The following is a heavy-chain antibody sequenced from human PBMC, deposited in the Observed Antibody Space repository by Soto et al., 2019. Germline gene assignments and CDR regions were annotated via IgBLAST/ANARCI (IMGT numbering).Heavy chain of an antibody. CDR1: GYTFTNYG. CDR2: ISAYNGNT. V-gene: IGHV1-18*01. CDR3: SRDYYDFWSGCSVPPPIDY. J-gene: IGHJ4*02. Sequence: QVQLVQSGADVKKPGASVKVSCKASGYTFTNYGISWVRQAPGQGLEWMGWISAYNGNTNYAQKLQGRLTMTTDTSTSTAYMELRSLRSDDTAVYYCSRDYYDFWSGCSVPPPIDYWGQGTLVTVSS. D-gene: IGHD3-3*01.